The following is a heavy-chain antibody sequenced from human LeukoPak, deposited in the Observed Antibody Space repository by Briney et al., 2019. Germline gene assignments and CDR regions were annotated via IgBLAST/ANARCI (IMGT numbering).Heavy chain of an antibody. J-gene: IGHJ4*02. CDR1: GFTFNNFW. V-gene: IGHV3-74*01. CDR2: IDTDGKNT. CDR3: IRDRNGPFDS. D-gene: IGHD4-17*01. Sequence: AGGSLGLSCAASGFTFNNFWKHWARHAPGKGLVWVSRIDTDGKNTHYADSVKGRFTISRDNAKDTLYLQMDSLRADDTGVYYCIRDRNGPFDSWGQGTLVTVSP.